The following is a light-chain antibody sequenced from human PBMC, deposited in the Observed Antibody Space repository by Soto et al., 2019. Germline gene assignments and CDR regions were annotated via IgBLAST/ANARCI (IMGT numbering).Light chain of an antibody. Sequence: EIQLTQSPSHMSTSIGDRITITCRASHDISTFLAWYQQKPGKAPKLLIYEASTLQSGVPSRFSGSGSGTEFTLTISGLLPEDFAAYHCQQLYTLPFTFGQGTRLEIK. V-gene: IGKV1-9*01. CDR3: QQLYTLPFT. CDR1: HDISTF. CDR2: EAS. J-gene: IGKJ5*01.